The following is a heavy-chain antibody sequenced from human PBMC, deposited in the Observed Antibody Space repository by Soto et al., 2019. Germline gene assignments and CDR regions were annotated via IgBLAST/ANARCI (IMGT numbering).Heavy chain of an antibody. Sequence: ASVKFSCKASGGTFSSYAISWVRQAPGQGLEWMGGIIPIFGTANYAQKFQGRVTITADKSTSTAYMELSSLRSEDTAVYYCAKSGGYSYGIDYWGQGTLVTVSS. CDR1: GGTFSSYA. CDR2: IIPIFGTA. D-gene: IGHD5-18*01. CDR3: AKSGGYSYGIDY. J-gene: IGHJ4*02. V-gene: IGHV1-69*06.